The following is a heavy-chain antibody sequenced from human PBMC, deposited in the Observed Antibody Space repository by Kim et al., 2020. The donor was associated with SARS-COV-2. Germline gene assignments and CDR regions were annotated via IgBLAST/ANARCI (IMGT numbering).Heavy chain of an antibody. CDR2: IIPIFGTA. CDR3: ARGAYDSSGYYRPPYYGMDV. Sequence: SVKVSCKASGGTFSSYAISWVRQAPGQGLEWMGGIIPIFGTANYAQKFQGRVTITADESTSTAYMELSSLRSEDTAVYYCARGAYDSSGYYRPPYYGMDVWGQGTTVTVSS. D-gene: IGHD3-22*01. CDR1: GGTFSSYA. J-gene: IGHJ6*02. V-gene: IGHV1-69*13.